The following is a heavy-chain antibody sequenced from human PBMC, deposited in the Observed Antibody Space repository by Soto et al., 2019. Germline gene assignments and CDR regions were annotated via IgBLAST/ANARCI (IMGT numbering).Heavy chain of an antibody. Sequence: QITLKESGPTLVKPTQTLTLTCTFSGFSLSTGGLGVGWIRQPPGEALEWLALIYWDDDKRYSPSLRSRLTITKDTSEHEVVLIMTSMDPVDTATYYCVHSRCGGDCLRSYSSHYYYGMDVWGQGTTVTVSS. D-gene: IGHD2-21*02. CDR1: GFSLSTGGLG. V-gene: IGHV2-5*02. CDR3: VHSRCGGDCLRSYSSHYYYGMDV. CDR2: IYWDDDK. J-gene: IGHJ6*02.